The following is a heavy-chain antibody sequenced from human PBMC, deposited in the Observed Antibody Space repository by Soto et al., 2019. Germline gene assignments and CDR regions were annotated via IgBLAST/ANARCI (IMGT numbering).Heavy chain of an antibody. Sequence: GASVXVSFKASGYTFTIYYMHFVRQAPGQGLEWMGIINPSGGSTSYAQKFQGRVTMTRDTSTSTVYMELSSLRSEETAVYYCARSRGMYSGSTYDAFDIWGQGTMVTVSS. V-gene: IGHV1-46*01. D-gene: IGHD1-26*01. J-gene: IGHJ3*02. CDR2: INPSGGST. CDR3: ARSRGMYSGSTYDAFDI. CDR1: GYTFTIYY.